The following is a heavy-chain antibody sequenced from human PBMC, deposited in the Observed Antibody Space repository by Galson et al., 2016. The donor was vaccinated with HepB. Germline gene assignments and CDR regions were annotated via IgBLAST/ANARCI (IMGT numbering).Heavy chain of an antibody. J-gene: IGHJ6*02. Sequence: SLRLSCAASGFSIYVMSWVRQAPGRGLEWVATFSGSDGSTFYGDSVKGRFIISRDSSKTTLFLQMNSLRVEDTAVYYCAEDLHPEIARTSSDFWRGQARRQSAADYDVDVWGQGTTVTVSS. CDR1: GFSIYV. CDR3: AEDLHPEIARTSSDFWRGQARRQSAADYDVDV. D-gene: IGHD3-3*01. CDR2: FSGSDGST. V-gene: IGHV3-23*01.